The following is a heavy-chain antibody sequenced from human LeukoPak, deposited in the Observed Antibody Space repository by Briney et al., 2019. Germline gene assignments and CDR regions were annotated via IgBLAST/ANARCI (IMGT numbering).Heavy chain of an antibody. Sequence: PSETLSLTCAVYGGSFSGYYWSWIRQPPGKGLEWIGEINHSGSTNYNPSLKSRVTISVDTSKNQFSLKLSSVTAADTAVYYCARCSASYYYGSGSYRGYFDYWGQGTLVTVSS. D-gene: IGHD3-10*01. J-gene: IGHJ4*02. CDR3: ARCSASYYYGSGSYRGYFDY. CDR2: INHSGST. CDR1: GGSFSGYY. V-gene: IGHV4-34*01.